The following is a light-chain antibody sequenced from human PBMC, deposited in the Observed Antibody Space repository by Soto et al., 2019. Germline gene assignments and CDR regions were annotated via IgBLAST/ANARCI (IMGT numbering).Light chain of an antibody. J-gene: IGLJ2*01. V-gene: IGLV2-14*01. Sequence: QSVLTQPASVSGSPGQSITISCTGTSRDVGGYNYVSWYQQHPGKAPKLMIYEVSNRPSGVSNRFSGSKSGNTASLTISGLQAEDDADYYCSSYTSSTTLVFGGGTKVTV. CDR1: SRDVGGYNY. CDR2: EVS. CDR3: SSYTSSTTLV.